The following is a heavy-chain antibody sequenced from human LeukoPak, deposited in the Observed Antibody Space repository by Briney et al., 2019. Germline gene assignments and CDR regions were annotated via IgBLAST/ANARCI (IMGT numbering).Heavy chain of an antibody. V-gene: IGHV3-23*01. Sequence: PGGSLRLSCAASGFTFSSYAMSWVRQAPGKGLEWVSTITGGGSTTYYADSVKGRFTISRDNSKNTLYLQMSSLRAEDTALYYCARESPVAATGRSWFDSWGQGTLVTVSS. CDR2: ITGGGSTT. D-gene: IGHD6-13*01. CDR3: ARESPVAATGRSWFDS. CDR1: GFTFSSYA. J-gene: IGHJ5*01.